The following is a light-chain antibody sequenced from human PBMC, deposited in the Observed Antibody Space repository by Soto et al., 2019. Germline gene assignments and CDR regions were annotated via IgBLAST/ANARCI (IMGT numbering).Light chain of an antibody. V-gene: IGLV1-40*01. CDR3: QSYDSSLSGYVV. CDR1: SSNIGAGYD. J-gene: IGLJ2*01. CDR2: GNS. Sequence: QSVLTQQPSVSGAPGQRVTISCIGSSSNIGAGYDVHWYQQLPGTAPKLLIYGNSNRPSGVPDRFSGSKSGTSASLAITGLQAEDEADYYCQSYDSSLSGYVVFGGGTKLTVL.